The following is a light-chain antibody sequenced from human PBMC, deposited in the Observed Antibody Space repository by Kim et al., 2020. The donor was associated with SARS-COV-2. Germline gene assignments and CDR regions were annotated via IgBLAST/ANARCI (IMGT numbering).Light chain of an antibody. J-gene: IGLJ2*01. V-gene: IGLV3-21*04. CDR1: NFGGKS. CDR3: RVWDSSNDHVL. CDR2: YDS. Sequence: GKAARSNCEDKNFGGKSLFWYQQKPGQARVLVISYDSDRPSGIPERFSGSNSWNSATLTIGWVEAGDGADYHCRVWDSSNDHVLFCGGTQLTVL.